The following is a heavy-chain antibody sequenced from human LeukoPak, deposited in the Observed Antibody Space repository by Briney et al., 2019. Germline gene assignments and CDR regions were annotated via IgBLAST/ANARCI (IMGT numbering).Heavy chain of an antibody. CDR2: ITTYNGNT. V-gene: IGHV1-18*01. CDR1: GYTFTSYG. Sequence: GASVKVSCKASGYTFTSYGISWVRQAPGQGLEWMGWITTYNGNTNYAQNLQGRVTLTTDTSTSTAYMELRSLRSDDTAAYYCARGSAAVVPAAIGMDAPFDYWGQGTLVTVSS. CDR3: ARGSAAVVPAAIGMDAPFDY. J-gene: IGHJ4*02. D-gene: IGHD2-2*01.